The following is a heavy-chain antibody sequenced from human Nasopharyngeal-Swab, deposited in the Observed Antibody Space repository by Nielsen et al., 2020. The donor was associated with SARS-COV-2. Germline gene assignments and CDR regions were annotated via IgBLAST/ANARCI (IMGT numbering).Heavy chain of an antibody. J-gene: IGHJ4*02. Sequence: SETLSLTCTVSGGFLSSHYWSWIRQSPGKGLEWIGHIYYTGSTKYKPSLGSRVDISIDTSKKQSSLKLRSATAADTAVYYCARAKFSGTYGEYDYWGQGSLVTVSS. D-gene: IGHD1-26*01. CDR2: IYYTGST. CDR3: ARAKFSGTYGEYDY. CDR1: GGFLSSHY. V-gene: IGHV4-59*11.